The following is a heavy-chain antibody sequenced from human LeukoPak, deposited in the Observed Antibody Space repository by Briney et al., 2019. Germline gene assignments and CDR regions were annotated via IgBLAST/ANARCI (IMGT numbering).Heavy chain of an antibody. CDR2: IIPIFGTA. J-gene: IGHJ6*02. CDR3: AREGIAAAGDYYYYRMDV. Sequence: SVKVSCKASGGTFSSYAISWVRQAPGQGLEWMGGIIPIFGTANYAQKFQGRVTITADESTSTAYMELSSLRSEDTAVYYCAREGIAAAGDYYYYRMDVWGQGTTVTVSS. CDR1: GGTFSSYA. D-gene: IGHD6-13*01. V-gene: IGHV1-69*13.